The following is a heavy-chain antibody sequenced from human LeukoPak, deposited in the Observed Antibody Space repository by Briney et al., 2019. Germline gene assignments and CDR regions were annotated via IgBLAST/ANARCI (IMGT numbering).Heavy chain of an antibody. V-gene: IGHV1-46*01. Sequence: ASVKVSCKAFGYTFTINYMHWVRQAPGQGPEWMGIINPSGGSTSYAQKFQGRVTMTRDMSTSTVYMELSSLRSEDTAVYYCARDNREPPYYYYYYMDVWGKGTTVTVSS. CDR1: GYTFTINY. D-gene: IGHD1-26*01. CDR3: ARDNREPPYYYYYYMDV. CDR2: INPSGGST. J-gene: IGHJ6*03.